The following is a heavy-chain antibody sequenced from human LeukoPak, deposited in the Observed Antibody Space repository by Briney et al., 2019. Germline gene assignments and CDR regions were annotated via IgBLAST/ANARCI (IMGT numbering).Heavy chain of an antibody. V-gene: IGHV6-1*01. Sequence: SQTLSLTCAISGDSVSSNSAAWNWIRQSPSRGLEWLGRTYYRSKWYNDYAVSAKSRITINPDTSKNQFSLQLNSVTPEDTAVYHCARGREGYFDWLLSAFDYWGQGTLVTVSS. CDR2: TYYRSKWYN. CDR3: ARGREGYFDWLLSAFDY. CDR1: GDSVSSNSAA. D-gene: IGHD3-9*01. J-gene: IGHJ4*02.